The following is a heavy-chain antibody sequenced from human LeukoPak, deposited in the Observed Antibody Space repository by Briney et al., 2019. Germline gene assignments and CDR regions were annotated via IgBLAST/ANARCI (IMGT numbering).Heavy chain of an antibody. D-gene: IGHD4-17*01. J-gene: IGHJ4*02. CDR1: GGSISSGGYS. Sequence: SETLSLTCAVSGGSISSGGYSWSWIRQPPGKGLEWVGYIYHSGSTYYNPSLKSRVTISVDRSKNQFSLKLSSVTAADTAVYYCARDLDGDYALDYWGQGTLVTVSS. CDR3: ARDLDGDYALDY. CDR2: IYHSGST. V-gene: IGHV4-30-2*01.